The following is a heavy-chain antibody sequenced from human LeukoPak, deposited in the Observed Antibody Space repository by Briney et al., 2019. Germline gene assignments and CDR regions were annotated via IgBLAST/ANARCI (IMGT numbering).Heavy chain of an antibody. Sequence: GGSLRLSCAASGFTFSSYWMTWVRLTPGNGLVWVANIKQDGSEIYYVGSVKGRFTISRDNTKNSLYLQMNSLRAEDTGVYYCASPHGGRWYLDCWGQGTLVTVSS. CDR2: IKQDGSEI. V-gene: IGHV3-7*01. CDR1: GFTFSSYW. J-gene: IGHJ4*02. CDR3: ASPHGGRWYLDC. D-gene: IGHD2-15*01.